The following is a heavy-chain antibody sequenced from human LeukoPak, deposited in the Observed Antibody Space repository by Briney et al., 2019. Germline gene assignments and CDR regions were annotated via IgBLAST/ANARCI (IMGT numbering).Heavy chain of an antibody. CDR2: ISYDGSNK. V-gene: IGHV3-30*18. CDR1: GFTFSSYG. D-gene: IGHD3-22*01. Sequence: GRSLRLSCAASGFTFSSYGMHWVRQAPGKGLEWVAVISYDGSNKYYADSVKGRFTISRDNSKNTLYLQMNSLRAEDTAVYYCAKDPTHYYDSSGLIDYWGQGTLVTVSS. J-gene: IGHJ4*02. CDR3: AKDPTHYYDSSGLIDY.